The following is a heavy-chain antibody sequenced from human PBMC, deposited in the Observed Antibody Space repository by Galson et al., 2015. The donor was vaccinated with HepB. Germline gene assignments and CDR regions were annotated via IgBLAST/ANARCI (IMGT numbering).Heavy chain of an antibody. Sequence: SLRLSCAASGFTFGSNAMHWVRHTPGKGLAWVAVISDDGTEQYYADSVQGRFTISRDNSKNTLYLLLSSLRVEDTAVYYCARDSLWSDYSASGNYYLFDVWGQGTLVTVSS. CDR2: ISDDGTEQ. J-gene: IGHJ4*02. CDR1: GFTFGSNA. CDR3: ARDSLWSDYSASGNYYLFDV. D-gene: IGHD3-10*01. V-gene: IGHV3-30*04.